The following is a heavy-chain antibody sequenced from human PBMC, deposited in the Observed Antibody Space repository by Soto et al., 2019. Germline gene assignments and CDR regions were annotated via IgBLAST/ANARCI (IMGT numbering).Heavy chain of an antibody. D-gene: IGHD6-6*01. V-gene: IGHV1-2*02. Sequence: ASVKVSCKASGYTFTGYYMHWVRQAPGQGLEWMGWINPNSGGTNYAQKFQGRVTMTRDTSISTAYMELSRLRSDDTAVYYCARVIAARQGFDPWRQGTLVTVSS. J-gene: IGHJ5*02. CDR3: ARVIAARQGFDP. CDR1: GYTFTGYY. CDR2: INPNSGGT.